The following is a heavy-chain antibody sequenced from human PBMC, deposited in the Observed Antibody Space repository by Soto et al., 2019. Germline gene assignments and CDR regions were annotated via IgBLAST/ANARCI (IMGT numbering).Heavy chain of an antibody. V-gene: IGHV4-31*03. CDR3: ARDRRRDGLDF. J-gene: IGHJ4*02. CDR2: IYYSGST. CDR1: GGSISSGGYY. Sequence: SETLSLTCTVSGGSISSGGYYWSWIRQHPGKGLEWIGYIYYSGSTYYNPSLKSRVTISVDTSKNQFYLKLDSVTAADTAVYFCARDRRRDGLDFWGQGVQVTVSS.